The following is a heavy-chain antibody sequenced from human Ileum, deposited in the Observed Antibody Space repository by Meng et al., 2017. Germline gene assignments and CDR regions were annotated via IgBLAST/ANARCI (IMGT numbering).Heavy chain of an antibody. V-gene: IGHV4-30-4*01. D-gene: IGHD3-3*01. CDR2: IYYSGST. J-gene: IGHJ5*02. Sequence: QVQLQESGPGLVKPSLTLSCTCPVSVLSISRGDYYWSCIRQPPGKGLEWVGYIYYSGSTYYNPYLKSRVTISVDTSKNQFSLKLSSVTAADTAVYYCARENTIFGVVWGSWFDPWGQGTLVTVSS. CDR3: ARENTIFGVVWGSWFDP. CDR1: VLSISRGDYY.